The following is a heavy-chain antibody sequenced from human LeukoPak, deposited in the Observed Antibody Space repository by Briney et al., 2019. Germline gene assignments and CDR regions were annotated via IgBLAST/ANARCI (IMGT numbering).Heavy chain of an antibody. CDR1: GYTFTGYY. J-gene: IGHJ4*02. CDR3: ARDTTYSGSPVDY. Sequence: ASVKVSCKASGYTFTGYYMHWVRQAPGQGLEWMGWISAYNGNTNYAQKLQGRVTMTTDTSTSTAYMELRSLRSDDTAVYYCARDTTYSGSPVDYWGQGTLVTVSS. V-gene: IGHV1-18*04. D-gene: IGHD1-26*01. CDR2: ISAYNGNT.